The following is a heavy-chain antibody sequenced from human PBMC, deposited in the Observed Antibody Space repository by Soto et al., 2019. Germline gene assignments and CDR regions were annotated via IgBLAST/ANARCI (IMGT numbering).Heavy chain of an antibody. J-gene: IGHJ5*02. V-gene: IGHV1-18*01. Sequence: ASAKLSCKASGYTFTSYGSSWVRQAPGRGLEWMGWISAYNGNTNYAQKLQGRVTMTTDTSTSTAYIELRSLRSDDTAVYYCARDRIRLQYGSGNWFDPWGQGTLVTVSS. CDR1: GYTFTSYG. CDR2: ISAYNGNT. D-gene: IGHD4-4*01. CDR3: ARDRIRLQYGSGNWFDP.